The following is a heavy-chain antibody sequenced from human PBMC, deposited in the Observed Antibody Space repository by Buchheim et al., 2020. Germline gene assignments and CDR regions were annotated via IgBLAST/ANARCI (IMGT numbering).Heavy chain of an antibody. Sequence: EIQLVESGGDLVQPGGFLRLSCAASGFTFSSYAMNWVRQGPGKGLEWIAYISSSTTTIYYADSVEGRFTVSRDNDRNSLYLQMDSLRDEDTAVYYCARDRLGGGFWGQGTL. CDR3: ARDRLGGGF. CDR2: ISSSTTTI. V-gene: IGHV3-48*02. D-gene: IGHD6-25*01. J-gene: IGHJ4*02. CDR1: GFTFSSYA.